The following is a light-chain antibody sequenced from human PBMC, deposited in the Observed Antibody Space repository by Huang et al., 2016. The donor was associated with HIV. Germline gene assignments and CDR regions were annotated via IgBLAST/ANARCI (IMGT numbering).Light chain of an antibody. CDR3: QQRSNWPPWT. Sequence: EIVLTQSPATLSLSPGERATLSCRASQSVSSYLAGYQQKPGQAPRLLIYDASNRATGIPARFSCSGSGTDFTLTISSLEPEDFAVYYCQQRSNWPPWTFGQGTKVEIK. CDR1: QSVSSY. J-gene: IGKJ1*01. V-gene: IGKV3-11*01. CDR2: DAS.